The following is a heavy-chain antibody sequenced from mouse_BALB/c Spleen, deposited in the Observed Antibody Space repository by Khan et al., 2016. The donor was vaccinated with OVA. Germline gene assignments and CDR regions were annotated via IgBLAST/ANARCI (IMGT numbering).Heavy chain of an antibody. CDR1: GYTFTNYG. CDR2: IYTYTGEP. V-gene: IGHV9-3-1*01. Sequence: QIQLVQSGPDLKKPGETVKISCKASGYTFTNYGINWVKQAPGKGLKWMGWIYTYTGEPTYADDFKGRFAFSLETSASTAYLQINNLKTEDTATYFCAGGGRRAMDYWGQGTSVTVSS. J-gene: IGHJ4*01. D-gene: IGHD3-3*01. CDR3: AGGGRRAMDY.